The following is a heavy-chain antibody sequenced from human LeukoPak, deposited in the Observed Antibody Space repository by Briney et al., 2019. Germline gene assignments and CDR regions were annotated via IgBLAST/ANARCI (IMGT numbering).Heavy chain of an antibody. J-gene: IGHJ4*02. Sequence: SGTLSLTCTVSGGSISSYYWSWIRQPPGKGLEWIGEINHSGSTNYNPSLKSRVTISVDTSKNQFSLKLSSVTAADTAVYYCARGLNRVPAYWGQGTLVTVSS. D-gene: IGHD1-14*01. CDR2: INHSGST. CDR3: ARGLNRVPAY. V-gene: IGHV4-34*01. CDR1: GGSISSYY.